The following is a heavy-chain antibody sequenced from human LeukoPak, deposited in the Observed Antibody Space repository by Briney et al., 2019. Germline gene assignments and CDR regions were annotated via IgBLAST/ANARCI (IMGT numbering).Heavy chain of an antibody. CDR1: GGSISSSSYY. Sequence: SETLSLTCTVSGGSISSSSYYWGWIRQPPGKGLEWIGSLYYSGSTYYNPSLKSRVTISVDTSKNQFSLKLSSVTVADTSLYYCAQLRYYYFDYWGQGTLVTVSS. CDR2: LYYSGST. D-gene: IGHD5-18*01. CDR3: AQLRYYYFDY. J-gene: IGHJ4*02. V-gene: IGHV4-39*01.